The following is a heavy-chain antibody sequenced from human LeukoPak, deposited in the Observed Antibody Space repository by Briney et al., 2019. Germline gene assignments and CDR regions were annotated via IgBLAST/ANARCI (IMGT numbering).Heavy chain of an antibody. Sequence: GGSLRLSCAASGFTFSSYSMNWVRQAPGKGLEWVSAISGSGGSTYYADSVKGRFTISRDSSKNTLYLQMNSLRAEDTAVYYCAKRVGGAGTIEYFQHWGQGTLVTVSS. V-gene: IGHV3-23*01. CDR2: ISGSGGST. CDR3: AKRVGGAGTIEYFQH. D-gene: IGHD6-19*01. CDR1: GFTFSSYS. J-gene: IGHJ1*01.